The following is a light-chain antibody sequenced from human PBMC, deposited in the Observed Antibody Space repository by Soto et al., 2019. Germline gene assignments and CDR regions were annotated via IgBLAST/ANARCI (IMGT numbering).Light chain of an antibody. CDR1: QSVSSSY. CDR3: QEYGSSSWT. Sequence: EIVLTQSPGTLSLSPGERATLSCRASQSVSSSYLAWYQQKPGQAPRLLIYGASSRATGIPARFSGSGSGTDFTLTISRLEPEDFAVYYCQEYGSSSWTFGPGTKVEIK. CDR2: GAS. J-gene: IGKJ1*01. V-gene: IGKV3-20*01.